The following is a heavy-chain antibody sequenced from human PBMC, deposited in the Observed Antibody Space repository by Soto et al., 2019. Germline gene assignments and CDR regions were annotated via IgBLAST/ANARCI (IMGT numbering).Heavy chain of an antibody. CDR3: AHSPPYHTIWDPDY. V-gene: IGHV2-5*02. CDR1: GFSFSTPGVG. D-gene: IGHD1-26*01. J-gene: IGHJ4*02. Sequence: QITLKESGPTLVKPTQTLTLTCSFSGFSFSTPGVGVSWIRQPPGKPLEWLALIYWDDDKRYSPSLRSRLTITKDTSRNQVVLIMTNMDPLDTGTYYCAHSPPYHTIWDPDYGGQGTLVTVSS. CDR2: IYWDDDK.